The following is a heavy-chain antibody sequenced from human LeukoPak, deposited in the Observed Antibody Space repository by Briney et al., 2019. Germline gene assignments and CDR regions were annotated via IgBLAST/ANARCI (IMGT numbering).Heavy chain of an antibody. CDR2: INGDGRST. J-gene: IGHJ4*02. CDR1: GFTFSNYW. D-gene: IGHD2-2*01. CDR3: AKDGGYCSSTSCYSEY. Sequence: GGSLRLSCAASGFTFSNYWMHWVRQAPGKGLVWVSRINGDGRSTTYADSVKGRFTISRDNAENTLYLQMNSLRAEDTAVYYCAKDGGYCSSTSCYSEYWGQGTLVTVSS. V-gene: IGHV3-74*01.